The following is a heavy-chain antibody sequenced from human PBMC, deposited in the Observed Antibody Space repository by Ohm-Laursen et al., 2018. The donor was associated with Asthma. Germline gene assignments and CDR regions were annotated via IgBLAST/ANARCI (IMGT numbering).Heavy chain of an antibody. CDR1: GGSISSSY. Sequence: SEILSLTCTVSGGSISSSYWSWIRQPPGKGLEWIGYIYYTGSTYYNPSLKSRVTISVDTSKNQLSLRLSSVTAADTAVYFCARGGELREGEGFNIWGQGTKVTVSS. D-gene: IGHD1-7*01. CDR3: ARGGELREGEGFNI. V-gene: IGHV4-59*01. J-gene: IGHJ3*02. CDR2: IYYTGST.